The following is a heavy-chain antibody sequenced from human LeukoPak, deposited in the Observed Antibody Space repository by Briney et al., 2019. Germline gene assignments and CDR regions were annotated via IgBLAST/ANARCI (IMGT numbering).Heavy chain of an antibody. D-gene: IGHD3-9*01. CDR3: ARGPGSVLRYFDWLSSNAFDI. V-gene: IGHV4-59*01. CDR2: IYDSGST. Sequence: SETLSLTCTVSGGSMSSYYWSWIRQPPGKGLEWIGYIYDSGSTNYNPSLKSRVTISVDTSKNQFSLKLSSVTAADTAVYYCARGPGSVLRYFDWLSSNAFDIWSQGTMVTVSS. J-gene: IGHJ3*02. CDR1: GGSMSSYY.